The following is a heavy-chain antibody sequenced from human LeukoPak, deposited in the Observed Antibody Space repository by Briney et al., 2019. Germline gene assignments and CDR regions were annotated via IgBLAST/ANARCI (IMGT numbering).Heavy chain of an antibody. Sequence: GGSLRLSCAASGFTFSDYWMCWVRQAPGKGLEWVANIKEDGTQKYHVDSMKGRFTISRDNGKNSLYLQMNSLGAEDTAVYYCARAGYNSGYDYWGQGTLVTVSS. CDR1: GFTFSDYW. CDR3: ARAGYNSGYDY. CDR2: IKEDGTQK. J-gene: IGHJ4*02. D-gene: IGHD6-19*01. V-gene: IGHV3-7*01.